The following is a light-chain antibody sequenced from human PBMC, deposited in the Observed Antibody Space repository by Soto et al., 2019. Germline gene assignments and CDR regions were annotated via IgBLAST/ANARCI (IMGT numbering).Light chain of an antibody. Sequence: EIVMTQSPATLSVSPGERATLSCRASQSVSSTYLIWYQQKPGQAPRLLIYGASSRATGVPDRFSGSGSGTDFTLTISRLEPEEFAVYYCQQYGRSGTFGQGTKVDIK. CDR2: GAS. CDR3: QQYGRSGT. J-gene: IGKJ1*01. CDR1: QSVSSTY. V-gene: IGKV3-20*01.